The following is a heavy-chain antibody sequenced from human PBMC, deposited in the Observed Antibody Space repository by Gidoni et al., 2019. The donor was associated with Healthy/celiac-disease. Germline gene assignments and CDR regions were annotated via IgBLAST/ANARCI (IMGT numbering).Heavy chain of an antibody. CDR2: INHSGST. J-gene: IGHJ5*02. CDR1: GGSFSGYY. CDR3: ARGITMVQGVNLNWFDP. V-gene: IGHV4-34*01. Sequence: QVQLQQWGAGLVKPSETLSLTCAVYGGSFSGYYWSWIRHPPGKGLEWIGEINHSGSTNYNPSLKSRVTISVDTSKNQFSLKLSSVTAADTAVYYCARGITMVQGVNLNWFDPWGQGTLVTVSS. D-gene: IGHD3-10*01.